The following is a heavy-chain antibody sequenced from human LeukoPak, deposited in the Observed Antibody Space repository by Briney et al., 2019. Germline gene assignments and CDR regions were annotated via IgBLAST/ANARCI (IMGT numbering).Heavy chain of an antibody. D-gene: IGHD4-17*01. CDR2: ISSSSSYI. Sequence: GGSLRLSCAASGFTFSSYGMNWVRQAPGKGLEWVSSISSSSSYIYYADSVKGRFTISRDNAKNSLYLQMNSLRAEDTAVYYCARGMTTVTPVPDYWGQGTLVTVSS. CDR3: ARGMTTVTPVPDY. CDR1: GFTFSSYG. V-gene: IGHV3-21*01. J-gene: IGHJ4*02.